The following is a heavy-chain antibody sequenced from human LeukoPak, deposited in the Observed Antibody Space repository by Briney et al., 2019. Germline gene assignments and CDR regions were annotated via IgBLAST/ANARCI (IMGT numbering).Heavy chain of an antibody. Sequence: GGSLRLSCEVSGFTFSSYWMNWVRQAPGKGLEWVANIKQDGSDKYYVDSVKGRFTISRDNAENSLYLQMNSLRAEDTAVYYCAIIPRAAAGPSARSPFHYWGQGTLVTVSS. V-gene: IGHV3-7*01. D-gene: IGHD6-13*01. CDR3: AIIPRAAAGPSARSPFHY. CDR2: IKQDGSDK. J-gene: IGHJ4*02. CDR1: GFTFSSYW.